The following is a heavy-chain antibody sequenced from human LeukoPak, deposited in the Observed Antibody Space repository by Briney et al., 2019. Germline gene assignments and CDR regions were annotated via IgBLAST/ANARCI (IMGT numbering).Heavy chain of an antibody. D-gene: IGHD2-15*01. Sequence: TGGSLRLSCEVSGLTINNRGMHWVRQAPGKGLEWVAMISHDGNVEYYLDSVKGRLTISRDNSKNTLYLQMNSLTTEDTAVYYCAKQLGYCSDGSCYFPYWGQGTLVTVSS. J-gene: IGHJ4*02. CDR2: ISHDGNVE. CDR1: GLTINNRG. V-gene: IGHV3-30*18. CDR3: AKQLGYCSDGSCYFPY.